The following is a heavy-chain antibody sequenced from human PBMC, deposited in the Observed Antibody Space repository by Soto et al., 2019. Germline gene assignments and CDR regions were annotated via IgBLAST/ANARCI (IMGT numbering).Heavy chain of an antibody. V-gene: IGHV3-74*01. Sequence: EVQLVESGGGLVQPGGSLRLSCVVSGITFSTYRMHWVRQAPGKGLVWVSHIKSDGTVTHYTDSVRGRFIISRDNAKNTLFLQVNSLRAEDTVVYYCARDNYDFWSGYYLDYWGQGTLVTVSS. D-gene: IGHD3-3*01. CDR2: IKSDGTVT. CDR1: GITFSTYR. J-gene: IGHJ4*02. CDR3: ARDNYDFWSGYYLDY.